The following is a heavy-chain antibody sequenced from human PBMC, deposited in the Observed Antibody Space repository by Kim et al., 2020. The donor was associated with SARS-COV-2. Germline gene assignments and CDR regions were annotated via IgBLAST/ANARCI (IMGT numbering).Heavy chain of an antibody. D-gene: IGHD6-13*01. CDR3: ARHGSSSWDDAFDI. Sequence: SPPFPGKVTIAADTSISTAYLQWSSLKASDTAMYYCARHGSSSWDDAFDIWGQGTMVTVSS. J-gene: IGHJ3*02. V-gene: IGHV5-51*01.